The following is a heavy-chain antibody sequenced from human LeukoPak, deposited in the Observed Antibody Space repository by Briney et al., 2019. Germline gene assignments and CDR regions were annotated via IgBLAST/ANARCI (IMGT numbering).Heavy chain of an antibody. V-gene: IGHV3-23*01. J-gene: IGHJ3*02. Sequence: GGSLRLSCAASGFTFSSYAMSWVRQAPGKGLEWVSTISGSGGSTYHADSVKGRLTISRDNSKNTLYLQMNSLRAEDTAVYFCAGVGRWGALDIWGQGTMVTVSS. CDR1: GFTFSSYA. D-gene: IGHD3-3*01. CDR3: AGVGRWGALDI. CDR2: ISGSGGST.